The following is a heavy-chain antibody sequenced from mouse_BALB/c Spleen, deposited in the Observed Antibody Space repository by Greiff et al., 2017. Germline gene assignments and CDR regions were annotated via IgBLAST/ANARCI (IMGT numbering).Heavy chain of an antibody. V-gene: IGHV5-4*02. D-gene: IGHD1-2*01. CDR2: ISDGGSYT. CDR1: GFTFSDYY. J-gene: IGHJ4*01. CDR3: ARGLLRLHYAMDY. Sequence: DVKLVESGGGLVKPGGSLKLSCAASGFTFSDYYMYWVRQTPEKRLEWVATISDGGSYTYYPDSVKGRFTISRDNAKNNLYLQMSSLKSEDTAMYYCARGLLRLHYAMDYWGQGTSVTVSS.